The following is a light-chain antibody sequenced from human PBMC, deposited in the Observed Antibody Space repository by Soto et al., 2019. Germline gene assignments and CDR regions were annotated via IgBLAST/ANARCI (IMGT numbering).Light chain of an antibody. Sequence: DIPMTPSPSTLSASVGDRVTITCRASQSIARWVAWYQQKPGKAPKLLIYDASSLESGVPSRFSGSGSGTEFTLTIISLQHDDFATYYCQQYNSYWTFGQGTKVEIK. J-gene: IGKJ1*01. V-gene: IGKV1-5*01. CDR1: QSIARW. CDR3: QQYNSYWT. CDR2: DAS.